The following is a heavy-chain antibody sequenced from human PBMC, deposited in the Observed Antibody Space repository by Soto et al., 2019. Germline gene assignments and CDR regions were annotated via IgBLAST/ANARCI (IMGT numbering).Heavy chain of an antibody. D-gene: IGHD3-22*01. J-gene: IGHJ4*02. Sequence: QVQLQESGPGLVKPSQTLSLTCTVSGGSISSGGYYWSWIRQHPGKGLEWIGYISYSGSTYYNPSLGGRVTISVDPSKNQFSLKLSSVTAADTAVYYCASDALSRDSIWGQGTLVTVSS. CDR1: GGSISSGGYY. V-gene: IGHV4-31*03. CDR3: ASDALSRDSI. CDR2: ISYSGST.